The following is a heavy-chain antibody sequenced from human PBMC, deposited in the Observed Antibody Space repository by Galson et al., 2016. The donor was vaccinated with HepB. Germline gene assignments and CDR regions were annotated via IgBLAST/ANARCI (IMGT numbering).Heavy chain of an antibody. CDR3: AKDYSGSYPIYYFDY. J-gene: IGHJ4*02. CDR2: IWYDGSNK. CDR1: GFSFSNYG. V-gene: IGHV3-33*06. D-gene: IGHD1-26*01. Sequence: SLRLSCAASGFSFSNYGMHWVRQAPGKGLEWVAVIWYDGSNKCYADSVKGRLTISRDNSKNTLYLQMNSLRAEDTAVYFCAKDYSGSYPIYYFDYWGQGTLVTVSS.